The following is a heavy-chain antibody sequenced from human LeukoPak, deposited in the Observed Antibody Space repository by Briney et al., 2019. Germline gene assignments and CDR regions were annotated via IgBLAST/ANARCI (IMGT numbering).Heavy chain of an antibody. Sequence: ASVKVSCQVSGYTLTELSMHWVRQAPGKGLAWMGGFDPEDGETIYAQKFQGRVTMTEDTSTDTAYMELSSLRSEDTAVYYCATELPSGVGATRVFDYWGQGTLVTVSS. V-gene: IGHV1-24*01. CDR3: ATELPSGVGATRVFDY. D-gene: IGHD1-26*01. CDR1: GYTLTELS. CDR2: FDPEDGET. J-gene: IGHJ4*02.